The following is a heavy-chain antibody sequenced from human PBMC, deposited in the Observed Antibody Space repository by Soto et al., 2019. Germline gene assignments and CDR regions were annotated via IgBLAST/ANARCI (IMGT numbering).Heavy chain of an antibody. D-gene: IGHD5-18*01. J-gene: IGHJ4*02. CDR2: INSDGSST. V-gene: IGHV3-74*01. CDR3: ARGRIQLWLDY. CDR1: GFTFSSYW. Sequence: GGSLSLSCAASGFTFSSYWMHWVRQAPGKGLVWVSRINSDGSSTSYAGSVKGRFTISRDNAKNTLYLQMNSLRAEDTAVYYCARGRIQLWLDYWGQGTLVTVSS.